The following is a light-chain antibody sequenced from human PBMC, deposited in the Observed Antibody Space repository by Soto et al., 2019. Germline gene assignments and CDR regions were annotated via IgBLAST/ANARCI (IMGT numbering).Light chain of an antibody. Sequence: SELPQPPSGSGTPGQRVTISCSGSSSNIGSNTVNWYQQLPGTAPKLLIYSNNQRPSGVPDRFSGSKSGTSASLAISGLQSEDEADYYCAAWDDSLNGLNYVFGTG. CDR1: SSNIGSNT. V-gene: IGLV1-44*01. CDR2: SNN. CDR3: AAWDDSLNGLNYV. J-gene: IGLJ1*01.